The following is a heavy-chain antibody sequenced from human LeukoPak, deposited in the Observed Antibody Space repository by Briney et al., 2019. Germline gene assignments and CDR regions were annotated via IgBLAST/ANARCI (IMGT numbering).Heavy chain of an antibody. J-gene: IGHJ5*02. CDR3: ARGPLEYCSGGTCYSGRNWFDP. V-gene: IGHV1-2*02. D-gene: IGHD2-15*01. CDR2: INPNSGGT. CDR1: GYTFTGYY. Sequence: ASVKVSCKASGYTFTGYYMHWVRQAPGQGLEWMGWINPNSGGTNYAQKFQGRVTMTRDMSISTAYMELSRLRSDDTAAYYCARGPLEYCSGGTCYSGRNWFDPWGQGTLVTVSS.